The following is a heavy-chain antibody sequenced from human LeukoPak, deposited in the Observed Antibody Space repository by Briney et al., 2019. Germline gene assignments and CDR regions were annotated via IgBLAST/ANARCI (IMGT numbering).Heavy chain of an antibody. V-gene: IGHV4-59*01. D-gene: IGHD5-24*01. CDR1: GGSISSYY. CDR2: IYCSGST. J-gene: IGHJ4*02. CDR3: ARDGYNRNFDY. Sequence: SETLSLTCTVSGGSISSYYWSWIRQPPGKGLEWIGYIYCSGSTNYNPSLKSRVTISVDTSKNQFSLKLSSVTAADTAVYYCARDGYNRNFDYWGQGTLVTVSS.